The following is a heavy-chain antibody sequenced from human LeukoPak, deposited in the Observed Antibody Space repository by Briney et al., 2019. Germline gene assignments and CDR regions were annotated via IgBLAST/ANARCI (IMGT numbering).Heavy chain of an antibody. Sequence: ASVKISCKASGYSFTKYYIHWVRQAPGQGLEWMGIIRPGDGDTTNAQKFQGRVTMTRDTSTGTVYMQLTSLTSEDTAVYYCARYSSSSRWFDPWGQGTLVTVSS. J-gene: IGHJ5*02. CDR1: GYSFTKYY. D-gene: IGHD6-6*01. V-gene: IGHV1-46*01. CDR2: IRPGDGDT. CDR3: ARYSSSSRWFDP.